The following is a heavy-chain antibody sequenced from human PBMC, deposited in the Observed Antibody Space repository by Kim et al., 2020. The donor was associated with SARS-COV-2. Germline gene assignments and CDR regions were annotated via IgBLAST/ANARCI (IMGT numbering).Heavy chain of an antibody. CDR3: ARGSGSGSYWPY. CDR1: GFTVSSNY. V-gene: IGHV3-53*04. Sequence: GGSLRLSCAASGFTVSSNYMSWVRQAPGKGLEWVSVIYSGGSTYYADSVKGRFTISRHNSKNTLYLQLISLSAEDTAVYYCARGSGSGSYWPYWCQGTLVTVAS. CDR2: IYSGGST. D-gene: IGHD3-10*01. J-gene: IGHJ4*02.